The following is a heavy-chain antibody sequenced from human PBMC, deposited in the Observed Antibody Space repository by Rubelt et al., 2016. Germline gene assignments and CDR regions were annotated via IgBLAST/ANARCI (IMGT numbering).Heavy chain of an antibody. J-gene: IGHJ3*02. CDR3: ARGKCSSTSCYRIDAFDI. CDR2: IKQDGSEN. V-gene: IGHV3-7*01. CDR1: GFTFSSYW. D-gene: IGHD2-2*02. Sequence: EVQLVESGGGLVQPGGSLRLCCAASGFTFSSYWMSWVRQATGKGREGVANIKQDGSENYYVDTVKGRFTISRDNAKNSLYLQMNCLRAEDTAVYYCARGKCSSTSCYRIDAFDIWGQGTMVTVSS.